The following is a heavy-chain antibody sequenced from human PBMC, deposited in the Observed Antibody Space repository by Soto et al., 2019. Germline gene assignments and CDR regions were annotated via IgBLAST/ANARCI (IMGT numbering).Heavy chain of an antibody. CDR1: GDSISSGANY. J-gene: IGHJ6*02. Sequence: PSETLSLTCTVSGDSISSGANYWRWIRQPPGKGLEWIGYIYYSGSTYYNPTLKSRVTISVDRSKNLFSLKLSSVTAADTDVYSCDRVDISNVYGCMDLWGPGTTLTVSS. V-gene: IGHV4-30-4*01. D-gene: IGHD2-8*01. CDR2: IYYSGST. CDR3: DRVDISNVYGCMDL.